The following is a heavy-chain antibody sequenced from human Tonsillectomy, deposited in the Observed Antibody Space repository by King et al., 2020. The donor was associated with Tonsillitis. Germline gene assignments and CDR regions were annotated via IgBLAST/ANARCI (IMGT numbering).Heavy chain of an antibody. CDR2: INPSGGST. D-gene: IGHD3-10*01. V-gene: IGHV1-46*01. CDR1: GYTFTSYY. J-gene: IGHJ4*02. CDR3: AREGGKVIALVRGVAFDY. Sequence: QLVQSWAEVKKPGASVKVSCKASGYTFTSYYMHWVRQAPGQGLEWMGIINPSGGSTSYAQKFQGRVTMTRDTSTSTVYMELSSLRSEDTAVYYCAREGGKVIALVRGVAFDYWGQGTVVTVST.